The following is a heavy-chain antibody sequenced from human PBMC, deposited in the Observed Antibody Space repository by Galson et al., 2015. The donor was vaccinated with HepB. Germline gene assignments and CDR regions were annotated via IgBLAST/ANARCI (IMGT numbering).Heavy chain of an antibody. D-gene: IGHD5-24*01. Sequence: SLRLSCAASGFTSSNYAMSWVRQAPGKGLEWVSHISGTGSSTYYADSVKGRFTISRDNSKNTLSLQMNSLRADDTALYYCARDGYNFIPLDSWGQGTLVTVSS. CDR2: ISGTGSST. J-gene: IGHJ5*01. V-gene: IGHV3-23*01. CDR3: ARDGYNFIPLDS. CDR1: GFTSSNYA.